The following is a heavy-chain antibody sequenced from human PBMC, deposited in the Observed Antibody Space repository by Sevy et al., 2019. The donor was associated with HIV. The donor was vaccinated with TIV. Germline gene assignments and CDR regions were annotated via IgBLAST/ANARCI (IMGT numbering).Heavy chain of an antibody. D-gene: IGHD3-22*01. V-gene: IGHV1-18*01. Sequence: ASVKVSCKASGYTFTSYGISWVRQAPGQGLEWMGWISAYNGNTNYAQKLQGRVTMTTDTSTSTAYMELRSLRSDDTAVDYYARDNPYYDSSGYYLYYYYYGMDVWGQGTTVTVSS. CDR1: GYTFTSYG. CDR3: ARDNPYYDSSGYYLYYYYYGMDV. CDR2: ISAYNGNT. J-gene: IGHJ6*02.